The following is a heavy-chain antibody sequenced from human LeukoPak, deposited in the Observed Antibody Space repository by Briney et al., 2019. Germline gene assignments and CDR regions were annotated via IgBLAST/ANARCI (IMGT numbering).Heavy chain of an antibody. D-gene: IGHD6-19*01. J-gene: IGHJ1*01. CDR2: IDSGGGT. CDR3: ARGICSNGWKFES. V-gene: IGHV3-66*01. Sequence: GGSLRLSCAASGFTVSSNYMSWVRQAPGKGLEWVSVIDSGGGTYYADSVKGRFTISRDNSKNTLYLQMNSLRVEDTAVYYCARGICSNGWKFESWGQGSLVTVSA. CDR1: GFTVSSNY.